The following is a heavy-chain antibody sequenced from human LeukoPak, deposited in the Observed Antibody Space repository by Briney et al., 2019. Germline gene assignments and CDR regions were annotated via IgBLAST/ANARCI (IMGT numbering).Heavy chain of an antibody. CDR3: ARSARHCNNGVCFTDYYIDL. CDR1: GGTFSNYA. Sequence: ASVKVSCKASGGTFSNYAISWVRQAPGQGLEWMGRINPNSGDPNYPQKFQGRVTMTRDTSISTAYMGMSSLTSDDTAVYYCARSARHCNNGVCFTDYYIDLWGKGTTVIVSS. V-gene: IGHV1-2*06. D-gene: IGHD2-8*01. J-gene: IGHJ6*03. CDR2: INPNSGDP.